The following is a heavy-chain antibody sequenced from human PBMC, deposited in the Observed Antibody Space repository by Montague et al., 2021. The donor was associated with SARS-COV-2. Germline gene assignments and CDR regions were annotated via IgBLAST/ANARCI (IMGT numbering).Heavy chain of an antibody. CDR3: ARGPLLRFGESPLYDAFHL. Sequence: TLSLTCTVSGASISTSLYYWSWVRQPAGKGLEYIGRFYVGGTTNYNPSLQSRVSMSADTSKNQFSLELTSVTASDSAIYYCARGPLLRFGESPLYDAFHLWSQGTMVTVSS. D-gene: IGHD3-10*01. CDR2: FYVGGTT. CDR1: GASISTSLYY. J-gene: IGHJ3*01. V-gene: IGHV4-61*02.